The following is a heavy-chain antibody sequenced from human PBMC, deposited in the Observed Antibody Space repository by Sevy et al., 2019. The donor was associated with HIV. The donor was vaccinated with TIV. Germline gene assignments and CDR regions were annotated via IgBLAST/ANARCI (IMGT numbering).Heavy chain of an antibody. CDR1: GGSVSSGSYY. V-gene: IGHV4-61*01. CDR3: AGGALTGDFWSGYPLYYFDY. Sequence: SETLSLTCTVSGGSVSSGSYYWSWIRQPPGKGLEWIGYIYYSGSTNYNPSLKSRVTISVDTSKNQFSLKLSSVTAADTAVYYCAGGALTGDFWSGYPLYYFDYWGQGTLVTVSS. D-gene: IGHD3-3*01. J-gene: IGHJ4*02. CDR2: IYYSGST.